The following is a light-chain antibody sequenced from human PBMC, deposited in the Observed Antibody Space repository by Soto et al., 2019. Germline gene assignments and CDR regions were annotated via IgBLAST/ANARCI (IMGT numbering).Light chain of an antibody. J-gene: IGKJ2*01. CDR1: QSVSSN. Sequence: EIVMTQSPATLSVSPGERATLSCRASQSVSSNFAWYQQKPGKAPRLLIYGASTRATGIPDRFSGSGSGTEFTLNISSLQSEDFAVYYCQQYNNWPPHTGGQGTKLEIK. CDR3: QQYNNWPPHT. V-gene: IGKV3-15*01. CDR2: GAS.